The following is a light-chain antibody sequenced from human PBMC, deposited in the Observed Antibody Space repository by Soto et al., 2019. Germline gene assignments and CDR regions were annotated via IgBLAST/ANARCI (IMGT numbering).Light chain of an antibody. V-gene: IGKV1D-16*01. CDR2: AAS. Sequence: DVQMTQSPSSLSASVGDRVTITCRASQDINSYLAWYQQKPGNAPKSLIYAASSLQTGFPSRFSGSESGTDFTLNINSLQHEDSATYYCQQYNNYPLTFGGGNKVEIK. CDR1: QDINSY. J-gene: IGKJ4*01. CDR3: QQYNNYPLT.